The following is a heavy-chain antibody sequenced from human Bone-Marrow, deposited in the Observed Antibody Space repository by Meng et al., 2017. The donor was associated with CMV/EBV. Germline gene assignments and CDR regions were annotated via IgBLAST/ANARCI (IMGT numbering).Heavy chain of an antibody. Sequence: SSVNVSCKASGGTFSSYAISWVRQAPGQGLEWMGGIIPILGIANYAQKFQGRVTITADKSTSTDYMELSSLRSEDTAVYYCARVGRCSSTSCLRKYFQHWGQGTLVTVSS. CDR3: ARVGRCSSTSCLRKYFQH. V-gene: IGHV1-69*10. CDR1: GGTFSSYA. J-gene: IGHJ1*01. D-gene: IGHD2-2*01. CDR2: IIPILGIA.